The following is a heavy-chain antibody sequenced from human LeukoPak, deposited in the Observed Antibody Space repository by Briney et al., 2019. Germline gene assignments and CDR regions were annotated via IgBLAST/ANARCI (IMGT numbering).Heavy chain of an antibody. Sequence: ASVKVSCKVSGYTLTELSMHWVRQAPGKGLEWMGGFDPEDGETIYAQKFQGRVTMTEDTSTDTAYMELSSLRSEDTAVYYCATDTYGSGVPDWLDWGQGTLVTVSS. CDR2: FDPEDGET. CDR3: ATDTYGSGVPDWLD. V-gene: IGHV1-24*01. CDR1: GYTLTELS. J-gene: IGHJ4*02. D-gene: IGHD3-10*01.